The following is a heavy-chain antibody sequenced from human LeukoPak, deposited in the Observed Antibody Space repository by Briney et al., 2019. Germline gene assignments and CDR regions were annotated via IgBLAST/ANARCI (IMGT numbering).Heavy chain of an antibody. V-gene: IGHV3-21*01. J-gene: IGHJ4*02. CDR2: ISSSSSYI. Sequence: GGSLRLSCAASGFIFSSYSMNWVRQAPGKGLEWVSSISSSSSYIYYVDSVKGRFTISRDNAKNSLYLQMNSLRAEDTAVYYCARVDTPYGIAVGVYWGQGTLVTVSS. D-gene: IGHD6-19*01. CDR1: GFIFSSYS. CDR3: ARVDTPYGIAVGVY.